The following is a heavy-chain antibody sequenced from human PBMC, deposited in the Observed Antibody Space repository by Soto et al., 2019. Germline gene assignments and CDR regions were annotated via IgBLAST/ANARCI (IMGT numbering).Heavy chain of an antibody. J-gene: IGHJ4*02. D-gene: IGHD3-16*02. CDR3: AREDRMITFGGVIVGIDY. CDR2: ISYDGSNK. CDR1: GFTFSSYA. V-gene: IGHV3-30-3*01. Sequence: QVQLVESGGGVVQPGRSLRLSCAASGFTFSSYAMHWVRQAPGKGLEWVAVISYDGSNKYYADSVKGRFTISRDNSKNTLYLQMNSLRAEDTAVYYCAREDRMITFGGVIVGIDYWGQGTLVTVSS.